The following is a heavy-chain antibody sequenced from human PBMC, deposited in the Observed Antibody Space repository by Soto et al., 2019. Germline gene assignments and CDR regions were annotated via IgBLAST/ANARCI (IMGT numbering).Heavy chain of an antibody. D-gene: IGHD3-22*01. CDR2: INPSGGST. Sequence: ASVKVSCKASGYTFTSYYMHWVRQAPGQGLEWMGIINPSGGSTSYAQKFQGRVTMTRDTSTGTVYMELSSLGSEETAVYYCASPYYYDSSGYYYSSYYYYGMDVWGQGTTVTVSS. CDR1: GYTFTSYY. CDR3: ASPYYYDSSGYYYSSYYYYGMDV. V-gene: IGHV1-46*01. J-gene: IGHJ6*02.